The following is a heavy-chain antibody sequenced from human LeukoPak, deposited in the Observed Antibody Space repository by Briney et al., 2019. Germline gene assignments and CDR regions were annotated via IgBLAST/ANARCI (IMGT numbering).Heavy chain of an antibody. CDR1: GFTFSDYA. V-gene: IGHV3-23*01. CDR3: AKGYIQLWWFDY. CDR2: ISGSGDGA. Sequence: GGSLRLSCAASGFTFSDYALIWVRQAPGKGLQWVSLISGSGDGAHYADSVKGRFTISRDNSKNTVYLQMTNLRAEDTAVYYCAKGYIQLWWFDYWGQGTLVTVSS. D-gene: IGHD2-21*01. J-gene: IGHJ4*02.